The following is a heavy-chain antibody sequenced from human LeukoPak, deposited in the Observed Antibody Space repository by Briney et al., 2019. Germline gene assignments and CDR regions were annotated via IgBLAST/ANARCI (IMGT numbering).Heavy chain of an antibody. D-gene: IGHD2-15*01. CDR1: GGSFSAYS. Sequence: SETLSLTSAVYGGSFSAYSWSWLRQPPGKGLEWFGEINHSGSTNYNPSLKSRVTISVDTSKNQFSLKLSSVTAADTAVYYCARGLRRYCSGGSCYVYSYYHYYMDVWGKGTTVTVSS. CDR3: ARGLRRYCSGGSCYVYSYYHYYMDV. CDR2: INHSGST. J-gene: IGHJ6*03. V-gene: IGHV4-34*01.